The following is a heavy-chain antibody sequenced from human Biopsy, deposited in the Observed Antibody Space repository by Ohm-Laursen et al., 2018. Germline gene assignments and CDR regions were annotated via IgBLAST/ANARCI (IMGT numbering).Heavy chain of an antibody. V-gene: IGHV4-39*01. CDR2: IFYRGST. D-gene: IGHD3-22*01. J-gene: IGHJ5*02. CDR3: ARDYDTSGYYYVS. Sequence: GTLSLTCPVSGGSISNNNYYWGWIRQPPGKGLEWIGSIFYRGSTHYKPSLKSRVNISVDTSKNEFSLKLNSVTAADTAVYYCARDYDTSGYYYVSWGQGTLVTVSS. CDR1: GGSISNNNYY.